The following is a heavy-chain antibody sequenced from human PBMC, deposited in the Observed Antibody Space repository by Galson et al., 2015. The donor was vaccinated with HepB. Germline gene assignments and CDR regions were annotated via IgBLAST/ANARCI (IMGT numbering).Heavy chain of an antibody. CDR1: GFIFSNYW. CDR3: ARVARYCGGASCYGWFDP. J-gene: IGHJ5*02. Sequence: SLRLSCAASGFIFSNYWMHWVRQTPGKGPVWTSRINTDGTFLSYADSVKGRFTISRDNAKNTLYLQMNSLRAEDTAVYYCARVARYCGGASCYGWFDPWGQGTQVTVSS. V-gene: IGHV3-74*01. CDR2: INTDGTFL. D-gene: IGHD2-2*01.